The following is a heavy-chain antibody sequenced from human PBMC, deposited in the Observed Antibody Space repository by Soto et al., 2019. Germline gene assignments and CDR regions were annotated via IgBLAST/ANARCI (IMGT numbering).Heavy chain of an antibody. CDR3: ARDRDGYNYLYFDL. V-gene: IGHV1-69*01. J-gene: IGHJ2*01. CDR1: GGTFSKYT. D-gene: IGHD5-12*01. Sequence: QVQLVQSGAEVKKPGSSVKVSCKVSGGTFSKYTINWVRQAPGQGLEWMAGIIPIYGTANYAQKFQGRISVTVDESTTTAYMELRGLRSDDTAVYYCARDRDGYNYLYFDLWGRGSQITVSS. CDR2: IIPIYGTA.